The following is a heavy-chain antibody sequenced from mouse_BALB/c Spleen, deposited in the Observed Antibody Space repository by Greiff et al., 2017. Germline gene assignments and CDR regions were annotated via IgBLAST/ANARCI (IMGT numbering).Heavy chain of an antibody. Sequence: VHVKQSGAELVKPGASVKLSCTASGFNIKDTYMHWVKQRPEQGLEWIGRIDPANGNTKYDPKFQGKATITADTSSNTAYLQLSSLTSEDTAVYYCARGGHWFAYWGQGTLVTVSA. V-gene: IGHV14-3*02. CDR3: ARGGHWFAY. J-gene: IGHJ3*01. CDR2: IDPANGNT. CDR1: GFNIKDTY. D-gene: IGHD3-3*01.